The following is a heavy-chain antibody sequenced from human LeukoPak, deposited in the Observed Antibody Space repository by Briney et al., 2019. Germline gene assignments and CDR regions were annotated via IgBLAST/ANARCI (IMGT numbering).Heavy chain of an antibody. Sequence: SETLSLTCTVSGGSISSYYWSWIRQPPGKGLEWIGYTYYSGSTNYNPSLKSRVTISVDTSKNQFSLKLSSVTAADTAVYYCARDIPTIFGVVNPNWYFDLWGRGTLVTVSS. CDR1: GGSISSYY. CDR3: ARDIPTIFGVVNPNWYFDL. D-gene: IGHD3-3*01. J-gene: IGHJ2*01. V-gene: IGHV4-59*01. CDR2: TYYSGST.